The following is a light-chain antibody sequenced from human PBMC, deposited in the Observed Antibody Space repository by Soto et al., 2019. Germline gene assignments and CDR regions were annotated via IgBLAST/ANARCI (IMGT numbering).Light chain of an antibody. CDR2: DAS. CDR1: QGISSA. J-gene: IGKJ5*01. Sequence: AIQLTQSPSSLSASVGDRVTITCRASQGISSALAWYQQKPGKAPKLLIYDASSLESGVPSRFSGSGSGTDFTLTISSLQPEDFATYNCHQFNIHPITFGQGTRLEIK. CDR3: HQFNIHPIT. V-gene: IGKV1-13*02.